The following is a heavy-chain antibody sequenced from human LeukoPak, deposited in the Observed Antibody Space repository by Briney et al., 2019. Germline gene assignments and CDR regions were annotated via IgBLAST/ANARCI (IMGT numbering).Heavy chain of an antibody. CDR3: ARHGALWAASGYYFWNASDI. V-gene: IGHV4-39*01. D-gene: IGHD3-22*01. J-gene: IGHJ3*02. CDR2: IYYTGST. Sequence: SETLSLTCSVSGGSIRNRSYFWGWIRQAPGRGLEWIGNIYYTGSTFYNPSLESRVTVSVDTAENRFSLKLSSVTAADTAVYYCARHGALWAASGYYFWNASDIWGQGTMVTVSS. CDR1: GGSIRNRSYF.